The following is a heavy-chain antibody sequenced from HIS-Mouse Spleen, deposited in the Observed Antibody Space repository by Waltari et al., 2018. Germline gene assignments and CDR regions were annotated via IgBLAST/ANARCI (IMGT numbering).Heavy chain of an antibody. V-gene: IGHV4-39*01. Sequence: QLQLQESGPGLVKPSETLSLTCTVSGGSISSSSYYWGWIRQPPGKGLEWIGSSYYSGSTDDTPSLKGRSTISVDTSKNQFSLKLSSVTAADTAVYYCARHNLNYWYFDLWGRGTLVTVSS. J-gene: IGHJ2*01. CDR2: SYYSGST. CDR3: ARHNLNYWYFDL. CDR1: GGSISSSSYY.